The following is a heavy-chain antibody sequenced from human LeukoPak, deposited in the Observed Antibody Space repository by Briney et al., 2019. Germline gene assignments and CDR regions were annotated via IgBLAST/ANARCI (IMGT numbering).Heavy chain of an antibody. V-gene: IGHV3-7*03. D-gene: IGHD3-22*01. CDR3: ARRGCDYDSSGYYYCSWFDP. Sequence: QTGGSLRLSCAASGFTFSSYWMSWVRQAPGKGLEWVANIKQDGSEKCYVDSVKGRFTISRDNAKNSLYLQMNSLRAEDTAVYYCARRGCDYDSSGYYYCSWFDPWGQGTLVTVSS. CDR2: IKQDGSEK. CDR1: GFTFSSYW. J-gene: IGHJ5*02.